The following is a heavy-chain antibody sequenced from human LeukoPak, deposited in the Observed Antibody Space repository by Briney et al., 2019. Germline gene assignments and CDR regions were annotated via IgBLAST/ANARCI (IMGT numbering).Heavy chain of an antibody. J-gene: IGHJ3*02. CDR3: ARDRVGTIFGAVRGAFDI. D-gene: IGHD3-3*01. V-gene: IGHV1-18*01. CDR1: GYTFTSYG. Sequence: ASVKVSCKASGYTFTSYGISWVRQAPGQGLEWMGWISAYNGNTNYAQKLQGRVTMTTDTSTSTAYMELRSLRSDDTAVYYCARDRVGTIFGAVRGAFDIWGQGTMVTVSS. CDR2: ISAYNGNT.